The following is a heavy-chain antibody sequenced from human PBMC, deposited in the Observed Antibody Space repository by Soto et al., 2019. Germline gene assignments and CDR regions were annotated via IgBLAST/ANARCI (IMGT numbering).Heavy chain of an antibody. CDR2: IYYSGST. CDR3: ARVFGYYPRDYFDY. Sequence: PSETLSLTCTVSGGSISSYYWSWIRQPPGKGLEWIGYIYYSGSTNYNPSLKSRVTISVDTSKNQFSLKLSSVTAADTAVYYCARVFGYYPRDYFDYWGQGTLVTVSS. CDR1: GGSISSYY. D-gene: IGHD4-17*01. J-gene: IGHJ4*02. V-gene: IGHV4-59*01.